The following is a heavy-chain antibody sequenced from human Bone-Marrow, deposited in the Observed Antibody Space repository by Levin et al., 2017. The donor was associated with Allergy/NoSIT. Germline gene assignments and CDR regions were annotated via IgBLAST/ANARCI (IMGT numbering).Heavy chain of an antibody. CDR2: INPGGRT. V-gene: IGHV4-34*01. D-gene: IGHD5-18*01. CDR1: GGSFTGRH. J-gene: IGHJ4*02. CDR3: ARGGPTPMGFVY. Sequence: SETLSLTCAVYGGSFTGRHWSWIRQPPGKGLEWIGEINPGGRTIYNPSLNSRVIMSADTSKNQFSLKLTPVTAADTAVYYCARGGPTPMGFVYWGQGNLVTVSS.